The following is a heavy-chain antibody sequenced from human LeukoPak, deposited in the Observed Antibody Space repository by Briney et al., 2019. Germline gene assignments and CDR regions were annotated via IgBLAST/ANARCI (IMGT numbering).Heavy chain of an antibody. V-gene: IGHV3-7*01. J-gene: IGHJ4*02. CDR2: IKEDGTDK. CDR3: ARDRGWFTFDY. CDR1: GFTFSDSW. D-gene: IGHD6-19*01. Sequence: GGSLRLSCEASGFTFSDSWMTWVRQAPGKAVEWVAHIKEDGTDKNYVDSVKGRFTISRDNAKKSLFLQMNSLRAEDTALYYCARDRGWFTFDYWGKGTLVTVSS.